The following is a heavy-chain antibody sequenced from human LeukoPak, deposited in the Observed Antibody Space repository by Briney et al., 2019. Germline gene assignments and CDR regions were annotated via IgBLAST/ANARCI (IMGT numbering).Heavy chain of an antibody. CDR3: ARHYGSGTYKRLDS. J-gene: IGHJ4*02. D-gene: IGHD3-10*01. Sequence: SETLSLTCTVSGGSISSGTYYWNWIRQPPGKGLEWIGYISHSGSTYYNPSLKSRVTISVDTSKNQFSLKLSSVTAADTAVFYCARHYGSGTYKRLDSWGQGTLVTVSS. CDR1: GGSISSGTYY. CDR2: ISHSGST. V-gene: IGHV4-30-2*01.